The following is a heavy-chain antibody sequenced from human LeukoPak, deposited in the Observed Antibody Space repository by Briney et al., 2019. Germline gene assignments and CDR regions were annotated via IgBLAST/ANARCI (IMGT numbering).Heavy chain of an antibody. V-gene: IGHV3-30*02. CDR3: AKDQTRIAAAVTGIPYYFDY. J-gene: IGHJ4*02. CDR1: GFTFSNYS. CDR2: IRYDGSNK. D-gene: IGHD6-13*01. Sequence: GGSLRLSCAGSGFTFSNYSINWVRQAPGKGLEWVAFIRYDGSNKYYADSVKGRFTISRDNSKNTLYLQMNSLRAEDTAVYYCAKDQTRIAAAVTGIPYYFDYWGQGTLVTVSS.